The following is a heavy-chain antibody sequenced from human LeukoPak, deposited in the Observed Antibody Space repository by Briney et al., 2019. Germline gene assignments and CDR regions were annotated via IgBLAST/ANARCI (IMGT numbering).Heavy chain of an antibody. CDR1: GVSISDFS. D-gene: IGHD6-19*01. CDR2: NT. J-gene: IGHJ5*01. CDR3: AGGGSGWFVS. Sequence: SETLSLTCTVSGVSISDFSWSWIRQPPGKGLEWIGNNTNQNPSLKSRVTISLDTSKSQFSLKLTSVTAADTAVYFCAGGGSGWFVSWGRGTLVTVSS. V-gene: IGHV4-59*01.